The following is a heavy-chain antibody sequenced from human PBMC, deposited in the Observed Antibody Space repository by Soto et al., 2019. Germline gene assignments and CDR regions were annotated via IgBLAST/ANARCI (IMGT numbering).Heavy chain of an antibody. CDR3: ARGPSYCSGGSCYSEY. CDR1: GFTFSDYS. J-gene: IGHJ4*02. CDR2: ISRRSDYI. D-gene: IGHD2-15*01. Sequence: EVQLVESGGGPGQPGGSLRLSCAASGFTFSDYSMNWVRQAPGKGLEWVSSISRRSDYIYYADSVKGRFTVSRDDAKNSLYLQMGSLRAEDTAIYYCARGPSYCSGGSCYSEYWGQGTLVTVSS. V-gene: IGHV3-21*01.